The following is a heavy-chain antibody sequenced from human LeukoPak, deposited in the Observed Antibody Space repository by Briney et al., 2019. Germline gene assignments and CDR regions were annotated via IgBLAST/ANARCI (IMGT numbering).Heavy chain of an antibody. CDR3: AKGPRYSSGWYFDY. J-gene: IGHJ4*02. CDR2: ISWNSGSI. D-gene: IGHD6-19*01. V-gene: IGHV3-9*03. Sequence: GRSLRLSCAASGFTFDDYAMHWVRQAPGKGLEWVSGISWNSGSIGYADSVKGRFTISRDNAKNSLYLQMNSLRAEDMALYYCAKGPRYSSGWYFDYWGQGTLVTVS. CDR1: GFTFDDYA.